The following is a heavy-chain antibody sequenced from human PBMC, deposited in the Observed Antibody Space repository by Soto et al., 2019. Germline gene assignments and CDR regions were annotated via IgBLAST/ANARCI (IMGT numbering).Heavy chain of an antibody. V-gene: IGHV4-59*01. CDR1: GGSISSYY. J-gene: IGHJ6*03. Sequence: XXPLSLPFTVSGGSISSYYPSWIQQPPGKGLEWIGYIYYSGSTNYNPSLKSRVTIPVDTSKNQFSLKLSSVTAADTAVYYCAGNYDFWSGYITDYYMDVWGKGTTVTVSS. CDR2: IYYSGST. D-gene: IGHD3-3*01. CDR3: AGNYDFWSGYITDYYMDV.